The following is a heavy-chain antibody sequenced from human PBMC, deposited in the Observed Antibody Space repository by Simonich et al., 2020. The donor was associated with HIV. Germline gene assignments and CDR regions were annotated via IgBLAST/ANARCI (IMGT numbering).Heavy chain of an antibody. CDR2: IYYSGST. CDR3: ARRNWDDSSGYYRDAFDI. J-gene: IGHJ3*02. CDR1: GGSISNYY. D-gene: IGHD3-22*01. Sequence: QVQLQESGPGLVKPSETLSLTCSVSGGSISNYYWSWIRQPPGKGLEWIGYIYYSGSTNYNPSLKSQVTLSVDTSKNQFSLKRSSVTAADTAVYYCARRNWDDSSGYYRDAFDIWGQGTMVTVSS. V-gene: IGHV4-59*08.